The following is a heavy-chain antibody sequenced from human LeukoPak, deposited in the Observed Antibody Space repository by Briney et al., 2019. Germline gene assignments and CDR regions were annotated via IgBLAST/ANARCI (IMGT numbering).Heavy chain of an antibody. CDR1: GFTFSSYA. J-gene: IGHJ6*02. Sequence: PGGSLRLSCAASGFTFSSYAMSWVRQAPGKGLEWVSAISGSGGSTYYADSVKGRFTISRDNSKNTLYLQMNSLRAEDTAVYYCAKGPSVWFGELLSSYYYYGMDVWGQGTTVTVPS. CDR3: AKGPSVWFGELLSSYYYYGMDV. D-gene: IGHD3-10*01. V-gene: IGHV3-23*01. CDR2: ISGSGGST.